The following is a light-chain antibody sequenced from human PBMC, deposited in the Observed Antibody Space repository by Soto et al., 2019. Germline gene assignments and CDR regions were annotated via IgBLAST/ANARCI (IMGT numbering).Light chain of an antibody. CDR3: QQYGRSPQAAWT. Sequence: EIVMTQSPATLSVSPGERFTLSCRASQSVRSNLAWYQQKPGQAPRLLIYEASTRAPGVPARFSGSGSGTDFTLTVSRLEPEDFAVYYCQQYGRSPQAAWTFGQGTKVDIK. J-gene: IGKJ1*01. CDR2: EAS. CDR1: QSVRSN. V-gene: IGKV3-15*01.